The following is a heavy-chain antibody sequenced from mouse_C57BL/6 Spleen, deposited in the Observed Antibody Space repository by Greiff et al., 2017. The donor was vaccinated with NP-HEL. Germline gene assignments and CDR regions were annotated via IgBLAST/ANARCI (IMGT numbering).Heavy chain of an antibody. D-gene: IGHD2-4*01. Sequence: QVQLQQSGPELVKPGASVKISCKASGYAFSSSWMNWVKQRPGKGLEWIGRIYPGDGDTNYNGKFKGKATLTADKSSSTAYMQLSSLTSEDSAVYFCARYDYFFAYWGQGTLVTVSA. CDR2: IYPGDGDT. J-gene: IGHJ3*01. CDR1: GYAFSSSW. V-gene: IGHV1-82*01. CDR3: ARYDYFFAY.